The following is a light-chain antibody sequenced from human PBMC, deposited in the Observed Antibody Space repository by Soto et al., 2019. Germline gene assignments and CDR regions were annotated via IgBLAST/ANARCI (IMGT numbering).Light chain of an antibody. Sequence: DIQMTQSPSSLSAFVGDRVTITCQASQDIGNYLSWYQHKPGKAPNLLIYDASSLNTGVPSRFSGSRSGTDFSFTISSLQPEDSATYYCQQYDDMTPVTFGGGTKVEIK. CDR1: QDIGNY. V-gene: IGKV1-33*01. CDR2: DAS. J-gene: IGKJ4*01. CDR3: QQYDDMTPVT.